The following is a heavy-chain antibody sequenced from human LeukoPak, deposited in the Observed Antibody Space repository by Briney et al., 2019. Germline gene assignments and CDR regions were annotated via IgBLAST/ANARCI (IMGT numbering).Heavy chain of an antibody. J-gene: IGHJ2*01. CDR2: IYYSGSI. Sequence: PSQTLSLTCTVSGGSISSGDHYWSWIRQPPGKGLEWIGYIYYSGSIHYNPCLKSRVTISVDTSKNQFSLKLSSVTAADTAVYYCARRYCSSTSCYGYFDLWGRGTLVTVSS. CDR1: GGSISSGDHY. CDR3: ARRYCSSTSCYGYFDL. V-gene: IGHV4-30-4*01. D-gene: IGHD2-2*01.